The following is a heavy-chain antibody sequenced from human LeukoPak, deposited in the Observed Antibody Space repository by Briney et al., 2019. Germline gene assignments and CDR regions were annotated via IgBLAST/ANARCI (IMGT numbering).Heavy chain of an antibody. D-gene: IGHD3-22*01. CDR3: ASTYYYDSSGYVLL. CDR2: IYYSGST. CDR1: GGSISSSSYY. J-gene: IGHJ4*02. V-gene: IGHV4-39*01. Sequence: SETLSLTCTVSGGSISSSSYYWGWIRQPPGKGLEWIGSIYYSGSTLYNPSLKSRVTISVDTSKNQFSLKLSSVTAADTAVYYCASTYYYDSSGYVLLWGQGTLVTVSS.